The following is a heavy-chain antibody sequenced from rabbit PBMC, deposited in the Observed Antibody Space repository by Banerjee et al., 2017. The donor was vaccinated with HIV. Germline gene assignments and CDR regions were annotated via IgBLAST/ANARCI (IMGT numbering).Heavy chain of an antibody. CDR3: ARGGGYITYFNL. CDR1: GFDLSVYYM. V-gene: IGHV1S45*01. D-gene: IGHD3-1*01. CDR2: ITYGGSA. Sequence: QEQLEESGGDLVKPEGSLTLTCTASGFDLSVYYMTWVRQAPGKGLEWIGYITYGGSAFYASWANGRFTISKTSSTTVDLKMTSLTAADTATYFCARGGGYITYFNLWGQGTLVTVS. J-gene: IGHJ4*01.